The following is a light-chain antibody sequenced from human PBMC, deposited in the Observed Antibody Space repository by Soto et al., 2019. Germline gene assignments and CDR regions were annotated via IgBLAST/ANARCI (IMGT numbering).Light chain of an antibody. V-gene: IGKV1-39*01. CDR1: QSISSY. CDR3: QQSYSTLT. CDR2: AAS. J-gene: IGKJ4*01. Sequence: DSQMTQSPSSLSASVGGRVTITFRASQSISSYLNWYQQKPGKAPKLLIYAASSLQSGVPSRFSGSGSGTDFTLTISSLQPEDFATYYCQQSYSTLTFGGGTKVDIK.